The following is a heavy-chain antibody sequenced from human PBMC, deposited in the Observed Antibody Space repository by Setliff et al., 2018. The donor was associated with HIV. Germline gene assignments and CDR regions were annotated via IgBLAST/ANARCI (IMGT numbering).Heavy chain of an antibody. V-gene: IGHV4-59*01. Sequence: SETLSLTCYVTDDPISSYYWSWIRQPPGKGLEWIGSIYFTGSSDNNPSLKSRVTLSVDTSKHQFSLKLSSVTAADTAVYYCARVQMAYAAFDVWGQGTMVTVSS. D-gene: IGHD4-17*01. J-gene: IGHJ3*01. CDR1: DDPISSYY. CDR2: IYFTGSS. CDR3: ARVQMAYAAFDV.